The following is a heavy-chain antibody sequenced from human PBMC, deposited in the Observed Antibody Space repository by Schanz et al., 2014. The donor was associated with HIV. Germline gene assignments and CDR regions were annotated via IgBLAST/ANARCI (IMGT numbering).Heavy chain of an antibody. J-gene: IGHJ6*02. CDR3: AKSPIFGDVIFYGMDV. Sequence: QVPLVQSGAEVKKPGSSVKVSCKASGGTFSSYAISWVRQAPGQGLEWMGGMIPSFRLRTYAQKFQGRVTIAADESAGTAYMELNSLRSDDTAVYYCAKSPIFGDVIFYGMDVWGQGTTVTVSS. CDR1: GGTFSSYA. CDR2: MIPSFRLR. D-gene: IGHD3-3*02. V-gene: IGHV1-69*01.